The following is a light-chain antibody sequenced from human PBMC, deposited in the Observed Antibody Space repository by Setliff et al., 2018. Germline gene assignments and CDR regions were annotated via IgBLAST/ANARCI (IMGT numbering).Light chain of an antibody. CDR2: DVS. CDR3: TSYTTYTTLV. CDR1: SSDVGGYNS. V-gene: IGLV2-14*03. J-gene: IGLJ2*01. Sequence: QSALAQPASVSASPGQSITISCTGTSSDVGGYNSVSWYQQHPGKGPRLMIYDVSKRPSGVSDRFSGSKSGNTASLTISGLQAEDEADYYCTSYTTYTTLVVGGGTK.